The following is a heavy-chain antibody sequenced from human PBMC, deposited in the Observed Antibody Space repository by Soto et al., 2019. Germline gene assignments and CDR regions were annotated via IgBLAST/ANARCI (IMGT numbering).Heavy chain of an antibody. CDR3: ARGCDTAMASGVDY. Sequence: PGGSLRLSCAASGFTFSSYAMHWVRQAPGKGLEWVAVISYDGSNKYYADSVKGRFTISRDNSKNTLYLQMNSLRAEDTAVYYCARGCDTAMASGVDYWGQGTLVTVSS. J-gene: IGHJ4*02. CDR2: ISYDGSNK. CDR1: GFTFSSYA. V-gene: IGHV3-30-3*01. D-gene: IGHD5-18*01.